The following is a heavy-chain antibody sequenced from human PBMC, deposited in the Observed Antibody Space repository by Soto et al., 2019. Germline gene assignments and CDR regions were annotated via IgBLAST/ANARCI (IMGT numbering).Heavy chain of an antibody. V-gene: IGHV4-31*03. CDR3: ATETYYGGSGYRFDY. Sequence: SETLSLTCTVSGGSISSGGYYWSWIRHHPGKGLEWLGYISYSGTTYYNPSLKSRLTISVDTSKNQFSLKLSSVTAADTALYYCATETYYGGSGYRFDYWGQGTLVTVSS. CDR2: ISYSGTT. D-gene: IGHD3-22*01. J-gene: IGHJ4*02. CDR1: GGSISSGGYY.